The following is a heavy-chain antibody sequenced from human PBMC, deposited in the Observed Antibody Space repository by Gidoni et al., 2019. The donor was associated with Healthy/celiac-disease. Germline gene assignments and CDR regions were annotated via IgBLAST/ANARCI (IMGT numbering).Heavy chain of an antibody. J-gene: IGHJ4*02. CDR3: AKDLIVEMATIDKFDY. D-gene: IGHD3-22*01. Sequence: EVQLVESGGGWVQPGGSLRLSCAASGLTFSSHAMSWVRPAPGKGLEWVSAISGSGGSTYYADSVKGRFTISRDNSKNTLYLQMNSLRAEDTAVYYCAKDLIVEMATIDKFDYWGQGTQVTVSS. CDR2: ISGSGGST. V-gene: IGHV3-23*04. CDR1: GLTFSSHA.